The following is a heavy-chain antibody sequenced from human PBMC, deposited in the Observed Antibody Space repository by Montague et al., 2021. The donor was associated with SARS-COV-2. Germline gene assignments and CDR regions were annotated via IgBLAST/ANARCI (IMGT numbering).Heavy chain of an antibody. Sequence: SETLSLTCSVSGASISSHYWSWIRQSPGKGLEWIGYIYYSGTTIYNPSLEGRVTMSVDTSSNVFSLKLRSVTAADTAIYYCARYEAVADAFDIWGQGTVVTVS. CDR1: GASISSHY. D-gene: IGHD6-19*01. CDR3: ARYEAVADAFDI. J-gene: IGHJ3*02. V-gene: IGHV4-59*11. CDR2: IYYSGTT.